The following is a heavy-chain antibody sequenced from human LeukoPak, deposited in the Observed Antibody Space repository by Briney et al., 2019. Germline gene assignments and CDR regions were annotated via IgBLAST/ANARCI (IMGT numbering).Heavy chain of an antibody. Sequence: PSETLSLTCAVYGGSFSGYYWSWIRQPPGKGLEWIGEINHSGSTNYNPSLKSRVTISVDTSKNQFSLKLSSVTAADTAVYYCARTLRLKYSSSRNRFGYWGQGTLVHVLS. CDR3: ARTLRLKYSSSRNRFGY. CDR1: GGSFSGYY. V-gene: IGHV4-34*01. CDR2: INHSGST. D-gene: IGHD6-13*01. J-gene: IGHJ4*02.